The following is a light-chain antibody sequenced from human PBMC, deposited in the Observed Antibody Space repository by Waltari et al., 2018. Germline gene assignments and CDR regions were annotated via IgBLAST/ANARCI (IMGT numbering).Light chain of an antibody. V-gene: IGKV3-15*01. CDR1: QRVNTN. CDR2: AAS. J-gene: IGKJ4*01. CDR3: QQYHKWPPGG. Sequence: VVKQSPATLSVSQGKTVTLPCRASQRVNTNLAWYQQRPGQAPRLLIFAASSRSPGIPSRFGGSGSGTEFTLTITSLQFDDVGVYFCQQYHKWPPGGFGGGTKVEIE.